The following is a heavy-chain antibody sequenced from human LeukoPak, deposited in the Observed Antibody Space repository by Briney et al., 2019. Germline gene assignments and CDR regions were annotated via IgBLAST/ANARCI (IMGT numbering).Heavy chain of an antibody. CDR1: GFTFDDYG. Sequence: GGSLRLSCAASGFTFDDYGMSWVRQAPGKGLEWVSYISSSGSTIYYADSVKGRFTISRDNAKNSLYLQMNSLRAEDTAVYYCARDSTGPLWGLGDSMDVWGKGTTVTVSS. V-gene: IGHV3-11*01. CDR3: ARDSTGPLWGLGDSMDV. D-gene: IGHD2-21*01. J-gene: IGHJ6*03. CDR2: ISSSGSTI.